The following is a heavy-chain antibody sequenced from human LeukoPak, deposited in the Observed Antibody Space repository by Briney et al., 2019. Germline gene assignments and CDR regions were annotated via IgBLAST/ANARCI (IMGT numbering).Heavy chain of an antibody. D-gene: IGHD4-17*01. J-gene: IGHJ4*02. CDR3: ARQGDGDYVDY. CDR1: GDSISNFF. V-gene: IGHV4-59*08. CDR2: VHYTGSS. Sequence: SETLPLTCTVSGDSISNFFWSWIRQPPGKGLEWIGHVHYTGSSNYNPSLKSRVTISVDRSKNQFSLKVSSVTAADTAVYYCARQGDGDYVDYWGQGILVTVSS.